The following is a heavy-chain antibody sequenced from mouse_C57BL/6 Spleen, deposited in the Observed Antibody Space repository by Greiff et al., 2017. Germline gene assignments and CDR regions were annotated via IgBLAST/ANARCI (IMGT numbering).Heavy chain of an antibody. D-gene: IGHD4-1*01. V-gene: IGHV5-17*01. J-gene: IGHJ1*03. CDR1: GFTFSDYG. CDR2: ISSGSSTI. CDR3: ARENWDVWYFDV. Sequence: EVKLMESGGGLVKPGGSLKLSCAASGFTFSDYGMHWVRQAPEKGLEWVAYISSGSSTIYYADTVKGRFTISRDNAKNTLFLQMTSLRSEDTAMYYCARENWDVWYFDVWGTGTTVTVSS.